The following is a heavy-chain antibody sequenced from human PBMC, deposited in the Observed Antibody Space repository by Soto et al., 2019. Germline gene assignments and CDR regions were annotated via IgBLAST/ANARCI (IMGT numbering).Heavy chain of an antibody. CDR1: GDSISSGSYY. V-gene: IGHV4-31*03. CDR3: ARDGGSRAVDN. D-gene: IGHD2-15*01. J-gene: IGHJ4*02. CDR2: IYYSGDT. Sequence: QVQLQESGPGLVKPSQTLSLTCTVSGDSISSGSYYWSWIRQHPGKGLEWIGYIYYSGDTYYNPSLRSRVTISMDTSKNQFSLRLSSVTAADTAVYYCARDGGSRAVDNWGQGTLVTVSS.